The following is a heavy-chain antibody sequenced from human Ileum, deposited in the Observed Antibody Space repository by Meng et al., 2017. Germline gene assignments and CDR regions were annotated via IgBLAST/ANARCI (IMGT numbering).Heavy chain of an antibody. D-gene: IGHD3-22*01. J-gene: IGHJ4*02. CDR2: TYYNGSS. CDR3: ARDRDSSGYYPY. CDR1: GGSFSSDNYY. Sequence: QVQLQESGPGLVKPSQTLSLTCSVSGGSFSSDNYYWTWIRQTPGKGLEWIGLTYYNGSSYYNPSLKSRLTISVDTSKNQFSLKLSSVTAADTAVYYCARDRDSSGYYPYWGQGTLVTVSS. V-gene: IGHV4-30-4*01.